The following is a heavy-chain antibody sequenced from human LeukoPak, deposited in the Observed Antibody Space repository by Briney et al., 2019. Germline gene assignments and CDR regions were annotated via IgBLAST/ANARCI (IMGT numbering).Heavy chain of an antibody. CDR1: GYTFTGYY. J-gene: IGHJ4*02. Sequence: SVKVSCKTSGYTFTGYYIHWVRQAPGQGLEWMGWINPNSGGTKYAQKFQGRVTMTTDTSISTAYMELSRLRSDDTAVHYCARANYGNYEFDYWGQGTLVTVSS. CDR2: INPNSGGT. V-gene: IGHV1-2*02. CDR3: ARANYGNYEFDY. D-gene: IGHD3-3*01.